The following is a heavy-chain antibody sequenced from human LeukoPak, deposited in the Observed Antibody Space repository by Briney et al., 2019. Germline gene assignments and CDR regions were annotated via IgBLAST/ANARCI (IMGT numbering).Heavy chain of an antibody. Sequence: SEKVSCXASGGTFSSYAISWVRQAPGQGLEWMGRIIPIFGTANYAQKFQGRVTITTDESTSTAYMELSSLRSEDTAVYYCASDTPYCGGDCYFSWGQGTLVTVSS. CDR3: ASDTPYCGGDCYFS. D-gene: IGHD2-21*02. V-gene: IGHV1-69*05. J-gene: IGHJ5*02. CDR2: IIPIFGTA. CDR1: GGTFSSYA.